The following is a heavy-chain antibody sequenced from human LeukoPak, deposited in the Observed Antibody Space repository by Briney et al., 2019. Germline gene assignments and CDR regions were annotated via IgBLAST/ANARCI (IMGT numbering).Heavy chain of an antibody. V-gene: IGHV4-34*01. CDR2: INHSGST. CDR3: ARASLAKGDY. J-gene: IGHJ4*02. CDR1: GGSFSGYY. Sequence: SETLSLTCAVYGGSFSGYYWSWVRQPPGKGLEWIGEINHSGSTNYNPSLKSRVTISVDTSKNQFSLKLSSVTAADTAVYYCARASLAKGDYWGQGTLVTVSS.